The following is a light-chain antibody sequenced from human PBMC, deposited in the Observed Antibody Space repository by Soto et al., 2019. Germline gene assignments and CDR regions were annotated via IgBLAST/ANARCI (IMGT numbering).Light chain of an antibody. Sequence: QSVLTQPPSVSGAPGQRVTISCTGSSSNIGAGYDVHWYQQLPGTAPKLLIYGNSNRPSGVPDRFSGSKSGTSASLAIAGLEAEDEADYYCQYYDSSPRVVFGGGTKLTVL. CDR1: SSNIGAGYD. CDR2: GNS. V-gene: IGLV1-40*01. J-gene: IGLJ2*01. CDR3: QYYDSSPRVV.